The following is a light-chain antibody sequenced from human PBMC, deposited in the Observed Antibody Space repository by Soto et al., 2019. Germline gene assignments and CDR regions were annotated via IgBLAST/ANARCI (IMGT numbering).Light chain of an antibody. J-gene: IGKJ2*01. CDR1: QDIRSA. CDR2: RTS. V-gene: IGKV1-17*01. CDR3: LQHHSYPAT. Sequence: DIQMTQSPSSLSASVGDRVTITCRASQDIRSALGWYQQKPGQAPTRLIYRTSTPQSGVSSRFSGAGSGTEFTLTISSLQPEDFATYYCLQHHSYPATFGQGT.